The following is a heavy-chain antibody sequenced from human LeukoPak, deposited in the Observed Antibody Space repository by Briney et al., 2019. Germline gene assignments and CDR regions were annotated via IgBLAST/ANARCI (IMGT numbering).Heavy chain of an antibody. V-gene: IGHV4-31*03. CDR1: GGSISSGGYY. J-gene: IGHJ6*02. D-gene: IGHD2-2*01. CDR3: AREARGVLGYCSSTSCYGGYYYGMDV. CDR2: IYYSGST. Sequence: PSQTLSLTCTVSGGSISSGGYYWSWIRQHPGKGLEWIGYIYYSGSTYYNPSLKSRVTISVDTSKNQFSLKRSSVTAAATAVYYCAREARGVLGYCSSTSCYGGYYYGMDVWGQGTTVTVSS.